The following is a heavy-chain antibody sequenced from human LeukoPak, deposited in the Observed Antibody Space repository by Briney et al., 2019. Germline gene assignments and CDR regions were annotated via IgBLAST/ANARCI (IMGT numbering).Heavy chain of an antibody. CDR3: ATMQEGAAATDY. J-gene: IGHJ4*02. D-gene: IGHD6-13*01. Sequence: PGGSLRLSCAASGFTFSSYAMHWVRQAPGKGLEWVAVISYDGSNKYYADSVKGRFTISRDNSKNTLYLQMNSLRAEDTAVYYCATMQEGAAATDYWGQGTLVTVSS. CDR1: GFTFSSYA. V-gene: IGHV3-30-3*01. CDR2: ISYDGSNK.